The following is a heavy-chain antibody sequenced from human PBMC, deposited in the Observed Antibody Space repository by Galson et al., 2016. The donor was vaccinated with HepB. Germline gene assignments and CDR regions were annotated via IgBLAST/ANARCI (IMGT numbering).Heavy chain of an antibody. CDR2: ISYDGSNK. V-gene: IGHV3-30-3*01. J-gene: IGHJ4*02. CDR3: ARDNSYRRASDY. D-gene: IGHD3-16*02. Sequence: SLRLSCAASRFSLSTYDMHWVRQAPGKGLKWVAVISYDGSNKLYAESVKGRFSISKDNSKNTLYLQMNSLRAEDTAVYYCARDNSYRRASDYWGQGTLVTVSS. CDR1: RFSLSTYD.